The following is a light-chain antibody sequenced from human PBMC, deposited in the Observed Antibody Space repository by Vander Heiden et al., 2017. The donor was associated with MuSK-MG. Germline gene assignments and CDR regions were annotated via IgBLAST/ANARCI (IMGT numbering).Light chain of an antibody. Sequence: EIVLTHSPATLPLSPGERATLSCRASQSVSSFFAWYQQKPGQAPRLLIYDVSKRATGIPARFSGSGSGTDFTLTISSLEPEDFAVYYCHQRSNWPLTFGGGTKVEIK. J-gene: IGKJ4*01. CDR1: QSVSSF. V-gene: IGKV3-11*01. CDR2: DVS. CDR3: HQRSNWPLT.